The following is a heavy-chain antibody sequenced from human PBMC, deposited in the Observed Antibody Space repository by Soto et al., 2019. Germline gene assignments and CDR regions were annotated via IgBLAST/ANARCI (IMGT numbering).Heavy chain of an antibody. V-gene: IGHV1-2*02. CDR3: ARGGYCSSTSCPIVYYYGMDV. J-gene: IGHJ6*02. Sequence: ASVKVSCKASGYTFTGYYMHWVRQAPGQGLEWMGWINPNSGGTNYAQKCQGRVTMTRDTSISTAYMELSRLRSDDTAVYYCARGGYCSSTSCPIVYYYGMDVWGQGTTVTVSS. D-gene: IGHD2-2*01. CDR2: INPNSGGT. CDR1: GYTFTGYY.